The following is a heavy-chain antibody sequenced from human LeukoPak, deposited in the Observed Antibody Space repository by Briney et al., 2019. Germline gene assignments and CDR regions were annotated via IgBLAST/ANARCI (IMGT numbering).Heavy chain of an antibody. J-gene: IGHJ4*02. CDR3: ASAGGSYYADFDY. CDR1: GYTFTSYA. Sequence: ASVRVSCKASGYTFTSYAMHWVRQAPGQRLEWMGWINAGNGNTKYSQKFQGRVTITRDTSASTAYMELSSLRSEDTAVYYCASAGGSYYADFDYWGQGTLVTVSS. D-gene: IGHD3-10*01. CDR2: INAGNGNT. V-gene: IGHV1-3*01.